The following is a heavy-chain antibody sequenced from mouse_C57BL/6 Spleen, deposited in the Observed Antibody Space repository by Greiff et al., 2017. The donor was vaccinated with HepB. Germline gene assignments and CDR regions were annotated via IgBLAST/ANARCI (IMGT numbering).Heavy chain of an antibody. J-gene: IGHJ2*01. CDR1: GYTFTSYW. D-gene: IGHD2-4*01. CDR3: ARAGTIYYDYDY. V-gene: IGHV1-55*01. CDR2: IYPGSGST. Sequence: QVQLQQSGAELVKPGASVKMSCKASGYTFTSYWITWVKQRPGQGLEWIGDIYPGSGSTNYNEKFKSKATLTVDTSSSTAYMQLSSLTSEDSAVYYCARAGTIYYDYDYWGQGTTLTVSS.